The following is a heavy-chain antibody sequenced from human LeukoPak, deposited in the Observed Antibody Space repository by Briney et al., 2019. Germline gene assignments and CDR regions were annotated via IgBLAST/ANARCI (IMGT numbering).Heavy chain of an antibody. CDR3: ARERDTGYDLGY. V-gene: IGHV1-46*04. D-gene: IGHD5-12*01. Sequence: GASVKVSCKASGYTFTSYGISWVRQAPGQGLEWMGIINSSGGSTIYAQKLEGRVTMTRDTSTSTVYMELSSLRSEDTAVYYCARERDTGYDLGYWGQGTLVTVSS. CDR2: INSSGGST. CDR1: GYTFTSYG. J-gene: IGHJ4*02.